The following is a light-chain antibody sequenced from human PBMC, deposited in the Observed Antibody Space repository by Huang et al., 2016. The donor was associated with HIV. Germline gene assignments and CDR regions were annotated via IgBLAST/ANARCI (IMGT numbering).Light chain of an antibody. CDR3: QQYNSYSGK. CDR1: QSIGTW. CDR2: KAS. V-gene: IGKV1-5*03. J-gene: IGKJ1*01. Sequence: DIQMTQSPSALSASVGERVTITCRASQSIGTWLAWYQQQPGKPPKLLIYKASTLQGGVPSRFGGGGSVTEFTLTISSLQPDDFATYFCQQYNSYSGKFGQGTKVE.